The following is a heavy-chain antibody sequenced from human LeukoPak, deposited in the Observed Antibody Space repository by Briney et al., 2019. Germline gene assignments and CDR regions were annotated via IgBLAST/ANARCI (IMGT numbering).Heavy chain of an antibody. CDR3: ARDGYSGYDRYFDY. Sequence: PGGSLRLSCAASGFTFSSYWMSWVRQAPGKGLEWVANIKQDGSEKYYVDSVKGRFTISRDNAKNSLYLQMNSLRAEDTAVYYCARDGYSGYDRYFDYWGQGTLVTVSS. CDR2: IKQDGSEK. J-gene: IGHJ4*02. D-gene: IGHD5-12*01. V-gene: IGHV3-7*01. CDR1: GFTFSSYW.